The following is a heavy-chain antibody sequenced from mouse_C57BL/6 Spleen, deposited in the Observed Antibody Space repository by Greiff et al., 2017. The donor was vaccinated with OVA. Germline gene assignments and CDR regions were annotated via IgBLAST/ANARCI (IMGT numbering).Heavy chain of an antibody. V-gene: IGHV5-6*02. D-gene: IGHD2-4*01. CDR3: ARYDYDWFAY. CDR2: ISSGGSYT. J-gene: IGHJ3*01. Sequence: EVKLVESGGDLVKPGGSLKLSCAASGFTFSSYGMSWVRQTPDKRLEWVATISSGGSYTYYPDSVKGRFTISRDNAKNTLYLQMSSLKSEDTAMYYCARYDYDWFAYWGQGTLVTVSA. CDR1: GFTFSSYG.